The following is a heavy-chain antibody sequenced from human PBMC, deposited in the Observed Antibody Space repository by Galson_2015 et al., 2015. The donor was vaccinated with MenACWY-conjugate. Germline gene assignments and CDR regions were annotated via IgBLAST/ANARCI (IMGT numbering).Heavy chain of an antibody. CDR1: GYSFTSYW. J-gene: IGHJ2*01. Sequence: QSGAEVKKPGESLKISCKGSGYSFTSYWISWVRQMPGKGLEWMGRIDPSDSYTNYSPSFQGHVTISADKSISTAYLQWSSLKASDTAIYYCARRGGDCGGDCYRYWYFDLWGRGTLVTVSS. D-gene: IGHD2-21*02. V-gene: IGHV5-10-1*01. CDR3: ARRGGDCGGDCYRYWYFDL. CDR2: IDPSDSYT.